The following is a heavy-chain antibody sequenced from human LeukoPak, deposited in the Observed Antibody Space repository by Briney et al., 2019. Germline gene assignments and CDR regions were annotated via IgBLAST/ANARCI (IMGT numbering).Heavy chain of an antibody. Sequence: ASVKVSCKASGGTFSSYTVTWVRQAPGQGLDWMGRLIPILGLANYAQKFQGRVTIIADKSTTTAYMELSSPRAEDTAVYYCAGAYYYDSSGYHNDYWGQGTLVAVSS. CDR1: GGTFSSYT. J-gene: IGHJ4*02. V-gene: IGHV1-69*02. CDR2: LIPILGLA. D-gene: IGHD3-22*01. CDR3: AGAYYYDSSGYHNDY.